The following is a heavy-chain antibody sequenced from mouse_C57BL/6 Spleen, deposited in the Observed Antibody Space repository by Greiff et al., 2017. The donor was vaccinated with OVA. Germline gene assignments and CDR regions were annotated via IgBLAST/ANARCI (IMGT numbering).Heavy chain of an antibody. CDR2: FYPGSGSI. J-gene: IGHJ4*01. D-gene: IGHD2-4*01. V-gene: IGHV1-62-2*01. CDR1: GYTFTEYT. Sequence: VQLVESGAELVKPGASVKLSCKASGYTFTEYTIHWVKQRSGQGLEWIGWFYPGSGSIKYNEKFKDKATLTADKSSSTVYMELSRLTSEDSAVYFCARHEGGLYYDYDDYAMDYWGQGTSVTVSS. CDR3: ARHEGGLYYDYDDYAMDY.